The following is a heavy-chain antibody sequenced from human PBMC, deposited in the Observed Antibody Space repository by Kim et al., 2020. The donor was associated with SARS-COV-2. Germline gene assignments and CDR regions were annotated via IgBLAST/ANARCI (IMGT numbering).Heavy chain of an antibody. D-gene: IGHD2-15*01. CDR3: AREAPCSGGSCYPDY. V-gene: IGHV4-59*13. CDR2: IYYSGST. Sequence: SETLSLTCTVSGGSISSYYWSWIRQPPGKGLEWIGYIYYSGSTNYNPSLKSRVTISVDTSKNQFSLKLSSVTAADTAVYYCAREAPCSGGSCYPDYWGQGTLVTVSS. CDR1: GGSISSYY. J-gene: IGHJ4*02.